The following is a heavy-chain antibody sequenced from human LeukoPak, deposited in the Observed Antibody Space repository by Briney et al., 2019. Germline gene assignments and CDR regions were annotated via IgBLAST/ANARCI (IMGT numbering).Heavy chain of an antibody. J-gene: IGHJ4*02. D-gene: IGHD1-26*01. CDR1: GFTVSGNY. V-gene: IGHV3-66*01. CDR3: ARETPSPYSGSPLGSPGDY. Sequence: PGGSLRLSCAASGFTVSGNYMNWVRQAPGKGLEWVSVIYSGGSTYYADSVKGRFTISRDNSKNTLYLQMNSLRAEDTAVYYCARETPSPYSGSPLGSPGDYWGQGTLVTVSS. CDR2: IYSGGST.